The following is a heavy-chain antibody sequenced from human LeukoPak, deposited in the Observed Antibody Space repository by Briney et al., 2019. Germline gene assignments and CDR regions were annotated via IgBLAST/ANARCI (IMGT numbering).Heavy chain of an antibody. CDR2: IRFDGANK. CDR3: AKGGGYSPGAFDI. J-gene: IGHJ3*02. CDR1: GFTFSSYA. Sequence: PGGSLRLSCAASGFTFSSYAMHWVRQAPGKGLEWVAFIRFDGANKYYADSVKGRFTISRDNSKNTLCLQMSSLRAEDTAVYYCAKGGGYSPGAFDIWGQGTMVTVSS. D-gene: IGHD5-18*01. V-gene: IGHV3-30*02.